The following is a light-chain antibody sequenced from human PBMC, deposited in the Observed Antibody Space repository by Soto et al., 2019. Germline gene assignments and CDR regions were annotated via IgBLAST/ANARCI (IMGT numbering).Light chain of an antibody. J-gene: IGLJ3*02. CDR2: QVT. CDR1: SSDVGNYNF. V-gene: IGLV2-14*01. Sequence: QSALTQPASVSGSPGQSITISCTGTSSDVGNYNFVSWYQHHAGTAPKLIIYQVTNRPSGVSDRFSGSKSGDTASLTISGLQAEDEADYYCGTWDSSLSAFWVFGGGTKLTVL. CDR3: GTWDSSLSAFWV.